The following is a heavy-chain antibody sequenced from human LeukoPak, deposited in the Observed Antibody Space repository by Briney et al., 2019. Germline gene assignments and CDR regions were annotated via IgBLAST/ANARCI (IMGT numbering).Heavy chain of an antibody. Sequence: SGTLSLTCTVSGGSISSSSYYWGWIRQPPGKGLEWIGSIYYSGSTYYNPSLKSRVTISVDTSKNQFSLKLSSVTAADTAVYYCATGRQMATTFNAFDIWGQGTMVTVSS. CDR3: ATGRQMATTFNAFDI. D-gene: IGHD5-24*01. J-gene: IGHJ3*02. CDR1: GGSISSSSYY. CDR2: IYYSGST. V-gene: IGHV4-39*07.